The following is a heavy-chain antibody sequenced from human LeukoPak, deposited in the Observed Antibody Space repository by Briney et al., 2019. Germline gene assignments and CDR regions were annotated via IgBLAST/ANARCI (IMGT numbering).Heavy chain of an antibody. CDR3: ARRPFYYYYYMDV. CDR1: GGSFSGYY. CDR2: INHSGST. V-gene: IGHV4-34*01. Sequence: SETLSLTCAVYGGSFSGYYWSWLRQPPGKGLEWIGEINHSGSTNYNPSLKSRVTISVDTSKNQFSLKLSSVTAADTAVYYCARRPFYYYYYMDVWGKGTTVTVSS. J-gene: IGHJ6*03.